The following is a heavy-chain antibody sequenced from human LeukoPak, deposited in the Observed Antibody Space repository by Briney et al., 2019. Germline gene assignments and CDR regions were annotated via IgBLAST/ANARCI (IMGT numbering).Heavy chain of an antibody. Sequence: SETLSLTCTVSGGSISSYYWSWIRQPPGKGLEWIGYIYYSGSTNYNPSLKSRVTISVDTSKNQFSLKLSSVTAADTAVYYCARAASSLRYMDVWGKGTTVTVSS. CDR1: GGSISSYY. V-gene: IGHV4-59*01. D-gene: IGHD3-3*01. J-gene: IGHJ6*03. CDR3: ARAASSLRYMDV. CDR2: IYYSGST.